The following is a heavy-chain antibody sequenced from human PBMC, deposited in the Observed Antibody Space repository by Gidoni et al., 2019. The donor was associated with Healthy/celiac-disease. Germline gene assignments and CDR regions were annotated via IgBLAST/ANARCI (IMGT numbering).Heavy chain of an antibody. CDR1: GGSISSSSSY. D-gene: IGHD3-3*01. Sequence: QLQLQESGPGLVKPSETLSLTCTVSGGSISSSSSYWGWIRQPPGKGLAWIGSIYYSGSTYYTPSLKSRVTISVDTSKNQFSLKLSSVTAADTAVYYCARTSLDYDFWSGYYTGYYFDYWGQGTLVTVSS. V-gene: IGHV4-39*07. CDR3: ARTSLDYDFWSGYYTGYYFDY. CDR2: IYYSGST. J-gene: IGHJ4*02.